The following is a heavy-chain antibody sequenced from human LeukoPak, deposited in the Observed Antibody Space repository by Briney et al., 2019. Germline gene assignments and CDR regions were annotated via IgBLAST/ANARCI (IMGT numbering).Heavy chain of an antibody. D-gene: IGHD6-13*01. V-gene: IGHV3-7*01. CDR3: ARDSPYSSSWDAFDI. CDR2: IKQDGSEK. Sequence: TGGSLRLSCAASGFTFSSYGMSWVRQAPGKGLEWVANIKQDGSEKYYVDSVKGRFTISRDNAKNSLYLQMNSLRAEDTAVYYCARDSPYSSSWDAFDIWGQGTMVTVSS. CDR1: GFTFSSYG. J-gene: IGHJ3*02.